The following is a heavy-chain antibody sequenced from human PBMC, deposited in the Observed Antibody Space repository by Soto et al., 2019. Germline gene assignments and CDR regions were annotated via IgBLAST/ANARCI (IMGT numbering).Heavy chain of an antibody. V-gene: IGHV3-7*05. J-gene: IGHJ5*02. Sequence: PGGSLRLSCAASGFAFYTYWMSWVRQAPGKGPEWVASIKEDGSEKYYVDSVKGRFTISRDDAKNSQYLQMNSLRVEDTAVYYCARLVAAQRFDPWGQGTLVTVSS. CDR2: IKEDGSEK. CDR3: ARLVAAQRFDP. D-gene: IGHD2-15*01. CDR1: GFAFYTYW.